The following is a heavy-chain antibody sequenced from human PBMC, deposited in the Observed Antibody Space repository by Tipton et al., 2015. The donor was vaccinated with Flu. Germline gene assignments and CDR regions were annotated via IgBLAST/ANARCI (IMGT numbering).Heavy chain of an antibody. D-gene: IGHD3-10*02. V-gene: IGHV4-38-2*02. CDR3: ARHTGDSVRGVVDY. J-gene: IGHJ4*02. Sequence: TLSLTCTISGHSISSDYYWGWIRQSPGKGLEWIGNIFHTGSTYHNPSLKSRVTLSVDTSKNQFSLKVISVTAADTAVYYCARHTGDSVRGVVDYWGQGTLVTVSS. CDR2: IFHTGST. CDR1: GHSISSDYY.